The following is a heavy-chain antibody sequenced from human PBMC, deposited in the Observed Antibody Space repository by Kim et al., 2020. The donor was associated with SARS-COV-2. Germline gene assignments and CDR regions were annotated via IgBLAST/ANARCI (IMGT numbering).Heavy chain of an antibody. J-gene: IGHJ2*01. Sequence: SETLSLTCTVSGYSISSGYYWGWIRQPPGQGLEWIGSIYHSGSTYYNPSLKSRVTISVDTSKNQFSLKLSSVTAADTAVYYCARVRAGQHFDLWGRGTLVTVSS. V-gene: IGHV4-38-2*02. CDR1: GYSISSGYY. CDR2: IYHSGST. CDR3: ARVRAGQHFDL. D-gene: IGHD3-10*01.